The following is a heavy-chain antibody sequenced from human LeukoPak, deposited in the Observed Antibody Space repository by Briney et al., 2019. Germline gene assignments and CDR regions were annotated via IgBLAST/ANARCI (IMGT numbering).Heavy chain of an antibody. J-gene: IGHJ4*02. V-gene: IGHV3-21*01. CDR2: ISSSSSYI. CDR3: ARDRMTVVTLFDY. CDR1: GFTFSSYS. Sequence: GGSLRLSCAASGFTFSSYSMNWVRQAPGKGLEWVSSISSSSSYIYYADSVKGRFTISRDNAKNSLYLQMNSLRAEDTAVYYCARDRMTVVTLFDYWGQGTLVTVSS. D-gene: IGHD4-23*01.